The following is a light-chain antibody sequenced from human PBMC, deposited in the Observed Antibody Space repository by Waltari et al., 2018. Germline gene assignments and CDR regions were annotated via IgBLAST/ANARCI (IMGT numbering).Light chain of an antibody. CDR3: CSFAGYGIYV. CDR1: NSNVDILHL. J-gene: IGLJ1*01. V-gene: IGLV2-23*02. Sequence: QSALTQPASVSGSPGQSITISCTAVNSNVDILHLVSWYQHHPGRNPRLLIYEISQRPSGISNRFAGSKSGNTASLTISGLQPEDGADYFGCSFAGYGIYVFGSGTQVSVL. CDR2: EIS.